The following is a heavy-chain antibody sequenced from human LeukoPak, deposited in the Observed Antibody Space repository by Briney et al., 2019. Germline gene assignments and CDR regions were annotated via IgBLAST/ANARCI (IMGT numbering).Heavy chain of an antibody. CDR3: AKPRGGWLQAPFDY. V-gene: IGHV3-9*01. D-gene: IGHD5-24*01. CDR2: ISWNSGSI. CDR1: GFTLDDYA. Sequence: GGSLRLSCAASGFTLDDYAMHWVRQAPGKGLEWVSGISWNSGSIGYADSVKGRFTISRDNAKNSLYLQMNSLRAEDTALYYCAKPRGGWLQAPFDYWGQGTLVTVS. J-gene: IGHJ4*02.